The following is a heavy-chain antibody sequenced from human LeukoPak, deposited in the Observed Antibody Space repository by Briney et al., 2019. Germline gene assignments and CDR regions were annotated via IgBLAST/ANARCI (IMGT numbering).Heavy chain of an antibody. D-gene: IGHD1-26*01. J-gene: IGHJ6*02. CDR2: IYHSGST. Sequence: SETLSLTCTVSGGSISSGGYYWSWIRQPPGKGLEWIGYIYHSGSTYYNPSLKSRVTISVDTSKNQFSLKLSSVTAADTAVYYCARGPSSATRREYYYYYGMDVWGQGTTVTVSS. CDR3: ARGPSSATRREYYYYYGMDV. V-gene: IGHV4-30-2*01. CDR1: GGSISSGGYY.